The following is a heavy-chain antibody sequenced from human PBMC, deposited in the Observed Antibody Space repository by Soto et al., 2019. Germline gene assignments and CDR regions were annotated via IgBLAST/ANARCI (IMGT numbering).Heavy chain of an antibody. CDR3: AMVSSSYVGALFMDL. CDR2: INCNTGGT. J-gene: IGHJ6*02. Sequence: GASVKVSCKTSGYTFTAYYIHWVRQAPGQGLEWMGRINCNTGGTNYAQKFQGWVTMTRDTSINTAYMELSRLRSDDTALYYCAMVSSSYVGALFMDLWGQGTTVTVSS. CDR1: GYTFTAYY. V-gene: IGHV1-2*04. D-gene: IGHD6-13*01.